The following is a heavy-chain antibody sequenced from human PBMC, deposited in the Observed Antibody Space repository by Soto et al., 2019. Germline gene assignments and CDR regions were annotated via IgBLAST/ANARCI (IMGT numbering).Heavy chain of an antibody. CDR2: IDWDNDK. D-gene: IGHD2-21*02. CDR3: VHSRCGGDCLRSYSSHYYYGMDV. V-gene: IGHV2-5*02. Sequence: QITLKESGPTLVKPTQTLTLTCTFSGFSLSTGGVGVGWIRQPPGKALEWLALIDWDNDKRYSPSLKSRLTVTKDTSKNQVVLTMTNMDPVDTATYYCVHSRCGGDCLRSYSSHYYYGMDVWGQGTTVTVFS. CDR1: GFSLSTGGVG. J-gene: IGHJ6*02.